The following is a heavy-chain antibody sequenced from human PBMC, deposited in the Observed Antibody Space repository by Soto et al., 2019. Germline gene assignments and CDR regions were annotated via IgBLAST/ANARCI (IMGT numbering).Heavy chain of an antibody. CDR1: GFTFTISA. D-gene: IGHD3-9*01. J-gene: IGHJ6*02. V-gene: IGHV1-58*01. Sequence: ALKVSCKASGFTFTISAVQWVRQARGQRLEWIGWIVVGSGNTNYAQKFQERVTITRDMSTSTAYMELSSLRSEDTAVYYCAAGWGAYDILTGYSGYYGMDVWGQGTTVTVSS. CDR3: AAGWGAYDILTGYSGYYGMDV. CDR2: IVVGSGNT.